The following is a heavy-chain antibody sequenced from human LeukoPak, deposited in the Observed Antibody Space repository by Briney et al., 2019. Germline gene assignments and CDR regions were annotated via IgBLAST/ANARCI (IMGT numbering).Heavy chain of an antibody. Sequence: GASVKVSCKASGYTFTGYYMHWVRQAPGQGLEWMGWINPNSGGTNYAQKFQGRVTMTRDTSISTAYMELSRLRSDDTAVYYCARESTYCSGGSCYPGAFDIWGQGTMVTVSS. CDR1: GYTFTGYY. CDR3: ARESTYCSGGSCYPGAFDI. D-gene: IGHD2-15*01. CDR2: INPNSGGT. V-gene: IGHV1-2*02. J-gene: IGHJ3*02.